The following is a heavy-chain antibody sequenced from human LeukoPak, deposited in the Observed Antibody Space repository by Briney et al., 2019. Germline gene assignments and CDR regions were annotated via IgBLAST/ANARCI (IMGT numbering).Heavy chain of an antibody. CDR1: GFTFSSYE. CDR2: ISSSGSTI. D-gene: IGHD3-10*01. V-gene: IGHV3-48*03. CDR3: AREKMRSGSYELDY. J-gene: IGHJ4*02. Sequence: GGSLRLSCAASGFTFSSYEMNWVRQAPGKGLEWVSYISSSGSTIYYADSVKGRFTISRDNAKNSVYLQMDSLRVEDTAVYYCAREKMRSGSYELDYWGQGTLVTVSS.